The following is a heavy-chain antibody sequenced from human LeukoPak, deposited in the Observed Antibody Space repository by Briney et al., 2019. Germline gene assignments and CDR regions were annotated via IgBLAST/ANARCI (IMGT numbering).Heavy chain of an antibody. D-gene: IGHD1-26*01. Sequence: SQTLSLTCSVSGDSISSGIYYWNWIRQPAGKGLEWIGRIYFNGKSNHNPSLKSRVSLSIDTSKNQFSLKVTSVTAADTGIYYCAREGGGYYENWFDPWGQGTLVTVSS. J-gene: IGHJ5*02. CDR1: GDSISSGIYY. CDR2: IYFNGKS. CDR3: AREGGGYYENWFDP. V-gene: IGHV4-61*02.